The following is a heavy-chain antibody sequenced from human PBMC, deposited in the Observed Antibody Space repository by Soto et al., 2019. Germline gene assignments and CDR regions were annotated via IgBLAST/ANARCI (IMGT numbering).Heavy chain of an antibody. V-gene: IGHV3-23*01. CDR1: AFTFSSYA. D-gene: IGHD1-26*01. J-gene: IGHJ3*02. CDR2: ISSGGGTT. Sequence: GGSLRLSCAGSAFTFSSYAINWVRQAPGKGLEWVSAISSGGGTTYYADSVKGRFTVSRDNSKNTLFLQMNTLRAEDTAVYYCARPLAGSTLHAFDIWGQGTMVTVSS. CDR3: ARPLAGSTLHAFDI.